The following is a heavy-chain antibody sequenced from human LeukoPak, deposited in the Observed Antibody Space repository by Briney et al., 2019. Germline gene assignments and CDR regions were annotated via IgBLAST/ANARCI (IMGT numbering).Heavy chain of an antibody. D-gene: IGHD5-24*01. CDR2: IYYSGST. V-gene: IGHV4-39*01. Sequence: PSETLSLTCTVSGGSLSSSSYYWGWIRQPPGKGLEWIGSIYYSGSTYYNPSLKSRVTISVDTSKNQFSLKLSSVTAADTAVYYCARHRQEMATITPIDFFDYWGQGTLVTVSS. CDR1: GGSLSSSSYY. J-gene: IGHJ4*02. CDR3: ARHRQEMATITPIDFFDY.